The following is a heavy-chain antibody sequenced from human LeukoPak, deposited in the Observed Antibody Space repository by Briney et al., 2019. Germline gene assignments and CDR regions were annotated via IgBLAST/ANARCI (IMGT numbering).Heavy chain of an antibody. Sequence: ASVKVSCKASGYTFTGYYMHWVRQAPGQGLEWMGWINPNSGGTNYAQKFQGRVTMTRDTSISTAYMELSRLRSDDTAVYYCARSYFDTSGYPFPLDYWGQGTLVTVSS. CDR3: ARSYFDTSGYPFPLDY. CDR2: INPNSGGT. V-gene: IGHV1-2*02. D-gene: IGHD3-22*01. CDR1: GYTFTGYY. J-gene: IGHJ4*02.